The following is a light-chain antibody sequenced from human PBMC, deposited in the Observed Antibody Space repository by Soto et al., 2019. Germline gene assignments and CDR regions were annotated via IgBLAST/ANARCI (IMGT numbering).Light chain of an antibody. CDR2: EVS. J-gene: IGLJ3*02. Sequence: QSALTQPASVSGSPGQSITISCTGTSSGVGGYNYVSWYQHHPGKAPKLMIYEVSNRPSGVSNRFSGSKSGNTASLSISGLQAEDEADYYCSSYTTSYTQVFGGGTKLTVL. CDR1: SSGVGGYNY. V-gene: IGLV2-14*01. CDR3: SSYTTSYTQV.